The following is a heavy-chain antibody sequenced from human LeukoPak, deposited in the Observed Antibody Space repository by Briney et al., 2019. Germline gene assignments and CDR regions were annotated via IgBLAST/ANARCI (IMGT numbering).Heavy chain of an antibody. CDR2: ILHSGST. J-gene: IGHJ4*02. V-gene: IGHV4-4*02. D-gene: IGHD4-17*01. CDR1: GYSMSSGHW. CDR3: ARNGAYALDY. Sequence: SGTLSLTCAVSGYSMSSGHWWSWVRQPPGKGLEWIGEILHSGSTSYNPSLKSRVTISVDSSKNQLSLTLTSVTAADTAVYYCARNGAYALDYWGQGTLVTASS.